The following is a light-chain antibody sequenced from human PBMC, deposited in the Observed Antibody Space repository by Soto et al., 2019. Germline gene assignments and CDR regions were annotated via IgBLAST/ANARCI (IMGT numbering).Light chain of an antibody. CDR2: AAS. V-gene: IGKV1-39*01. CDR3: QQYGGSPLT. CDR1: QSISSY. J-gene: IGKJ4*01. Sequence: IHMAQYPYSLSASVGDRVTISCRASQSISSYLNWYQQKPGKAPKLLIYAASSLQSGVPSRFSGSGSGTDFTLTIRLEPEDFAVYYCQQYGGSPLTFGGGTKVDI.